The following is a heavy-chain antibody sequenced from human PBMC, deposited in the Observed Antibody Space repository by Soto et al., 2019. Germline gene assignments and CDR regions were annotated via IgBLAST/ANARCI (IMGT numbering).Heavy chain of an antibody. D-gene: IGHD3-22*01. CDR1: GGSVSSGSYY. CDR3: ARGGSSGYYLLDWYFDL. Sequence: QVQLQESGPGLVKPSETLSLTCTVSGGSVSSGSYYWSWIRQPPGKGLEWIGYIYYSGGTNYNPSLKSRVTISVDTSKNQFSLKLSSVTAADTAVYYCARGGSSGYYLLDWYFDLWGRGTLVTVSS. V-gene: IGHV4-61*01. CDR2: IYYSGGT. J-gene: IGHJ2*01.